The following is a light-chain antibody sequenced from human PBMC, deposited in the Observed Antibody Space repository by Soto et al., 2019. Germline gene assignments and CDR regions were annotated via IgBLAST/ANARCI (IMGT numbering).Light chain of an antibody. CDR3: QQYNNWLWT. Sequence: EIVLTQSPGTLSLSPGARATLSCRASQSVSSNLAWYQQKPGQAPRLLIYGASTRATGIPARFSGSGSGTEFTLTISSLQSEDFAVYYCQQYNNWLWTFGQGTKVDIK. CDR2: GAS. CDR1: QSVSSN. J-gene: IGKJ1*01. V-gene: IGKV3-15*01.